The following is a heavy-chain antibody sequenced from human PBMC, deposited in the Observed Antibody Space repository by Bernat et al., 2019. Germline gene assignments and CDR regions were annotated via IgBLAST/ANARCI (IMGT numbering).Heavy chain of an antibody. D-gene: IGHD6-19*01. CDR1: GFTSSSYA. CDR3: ANKGSSSGWFC. Sequence: QVQLVESGGGVVQPGRSLRLSCAASGFTSSSYAMHWVRQAPGKGLEWVAVISYDGSNKYYADSVKGRFTIARDNSKNTLYLQMNSLRAEDTAVYYCANKGSSSGWFCWGQGTLVTVSS. J-gene: IGHJ4*02. CDR2: ISYDGSNK. V-gene: IGHV3-30-3*01.